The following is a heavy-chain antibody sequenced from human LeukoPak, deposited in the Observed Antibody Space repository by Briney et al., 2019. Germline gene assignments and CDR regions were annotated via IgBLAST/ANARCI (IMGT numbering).Heavy chain of an antibody. J-gene: IGHJ4*02. Sequence: ASVKVSCKASGYTFTGYYMHWVRQAPGQGLEWMGWINPNSGGTNYAQKFQGWVTMTRDTSTSTVYMELSSLRSEDTAVYYCARENAGDSSGSHYFDYWGQGTLVTVSS. CDR3: ARENAGDSSGSHYFDY. V-gene: IGHV1-2*04. D-gene: IGHD3-22*01. CDR2: INPNSGGT. CDR1: GYTFTGYY.